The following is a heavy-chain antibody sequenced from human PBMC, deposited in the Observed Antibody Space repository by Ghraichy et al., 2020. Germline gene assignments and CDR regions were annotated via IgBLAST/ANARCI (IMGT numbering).Heavy chain of an antibody. CDR2: ISYDGSNK. V-gene: IGHV3-30*04. J-gene: IGHJ4*02. CDR3: ARGYYDSSGSYFDY. CDR1: GFTFSSYA. Sequence: GESLNISCAASGFTFSSYAMHWVRQAPGKGLEWVAVISYDGSNKYYADSVKGRFTISRDNSKNTLYLQMNSLRAEDTAVYYCARGYYDSSGSYFDYWGQGTLVTVSS. D-gene: IGHD3-22*01.